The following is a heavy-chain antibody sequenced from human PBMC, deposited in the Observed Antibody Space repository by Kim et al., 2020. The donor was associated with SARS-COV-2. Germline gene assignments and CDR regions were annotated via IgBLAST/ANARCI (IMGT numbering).Heavy chain of an antibody. CDR3: ARDSEALGYCSSTSCSVQGDY. CDR1: GYTFTSYA. D-gene: IGHD2-2*01. Sequence: ASVKVSCKASGYTFTSYAMHWVRQAPGQRLEWMGWINAGNGNTKYSQKFQGRVTITRDTSASTAYMELSSLRSEDTAVYYCARDSEALGYCSSTSCSVQGDYWGQGTLVTVSS. J-gene: IGHJ4*02. CDR2: INAGNGNT. V-gene: IGHV1-3*01.